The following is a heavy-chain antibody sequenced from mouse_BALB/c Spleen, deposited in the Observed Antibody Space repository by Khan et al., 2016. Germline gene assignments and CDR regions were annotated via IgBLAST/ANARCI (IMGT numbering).Heavy chain of an antibody. CDR2: IDTNTGEP. CDR3: ARWGYDYAWFAY. Sequence: QFQLVQSGPELKKPGETVKISCKASGYSFTNYGMNWVKQAPGKGLKWMGWIDTNTGEPTYAEDFKGRFAFSLETSAITAYLQINNLKNDDTATYFGARWGYDYAWFAYWGQGTLVTVSA. D-gene: IGHD2-4*01. V-gene: IGHV9-3*02. CDR1: GYSFTNYG. J-gene: IGHJ3*01.